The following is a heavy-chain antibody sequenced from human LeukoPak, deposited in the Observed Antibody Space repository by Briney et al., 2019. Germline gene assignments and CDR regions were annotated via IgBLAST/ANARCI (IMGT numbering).Heavy chain of an antibody. Sequence: SETLSLTCTVSGGSISSYYWSWIRQPPGKGLEWIGYIYYSGSTNYNPSLKSRVTISVDTSKNQFSLKLSSVTAADTAVYYCARGDGLVCSSTSCQRLYYYYMDVWGKGTTVTVSS. D-gene: IGHD2-2*01. J-gene: IGHJ6*03. V-gene: IGHV4-59*01. CDR3: ARGDGLVCSSTSCQRLYYYYMDV. CDR1: GGSISSYY. CDR2: IYYSGST.